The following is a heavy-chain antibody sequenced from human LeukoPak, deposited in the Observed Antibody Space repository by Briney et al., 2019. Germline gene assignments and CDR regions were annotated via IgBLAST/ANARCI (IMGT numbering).Heavy chain of an antibody. CDR3: AKDGIFSPPPPVYFNYFDY. V-gene: IGHV3-30*02. Sequence: PGGSLRLSCAASGFTFSSYGMHWVRQAPGKGLEWVAFIRYDGSNKYYADSVKGRFTISRDNSKNTLHLQMNSLRAEDTAVYYCAKDGIFSPPPPVYFNYFDYWGQGTLVTVSS. CDR2: IRYDGSNK. D-gene: IGHD3-9*01. CDR1: GFTFSSYG. J-gene: IGHJ4*02.